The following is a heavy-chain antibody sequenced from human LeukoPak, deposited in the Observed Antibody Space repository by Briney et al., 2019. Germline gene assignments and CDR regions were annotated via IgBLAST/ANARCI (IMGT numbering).Heavy chain of an antibody. CDR1: GGSTSGYY. V-gene: IGHV4-59*08. D-gene: IGHD1-26*01. J-gene: IGHJ4*02. Sequence: PSETLSPTCTVSGGSTSGYYWSWIRQPPGKGLEWIGYIYSSGSTDYNPSLKSRVTISVDTSKNQFSLKLSSVTAADTAVYYCVRHGGSYYPYWGQGTLVTVSS. CDR3: VRHGGSYYPY. CDR2: IYSSGST.